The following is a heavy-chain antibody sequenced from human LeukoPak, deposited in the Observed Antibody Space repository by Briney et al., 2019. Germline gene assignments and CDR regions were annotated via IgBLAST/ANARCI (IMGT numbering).Heavy chain of an antibody. CDR3: ARLAYPEYSSTWRHFDY. CDR2: IKQDGSEK. J-gene: IGHJ4*02. Sequence: PGGSLRLSCAASGFTFSNFWMSWVRQAPGKGLEWVANIKQDGSEKYYVDSVKGRFTISRDNAKNSLHLHMNSLRAEDTAVYYCARLAYPEYSSTWRHFDYWGQGTLVTVSS. CDR1: GFTFSNFW. V-gene: IGHV3-7*01. D-gene: IGHD6-13*01.